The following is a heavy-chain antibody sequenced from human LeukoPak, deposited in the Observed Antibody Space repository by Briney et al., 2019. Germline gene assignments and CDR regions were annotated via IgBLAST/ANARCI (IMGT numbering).Heavy chain of an antibody. D-gene: IGHD1-26*01. J-gene: IGHJ6*03. CDR3: ARDLGELTHMDV. V-gene: IGHV1-2*02. CDR2: INPNSGGT. Sequence: GASVKVSCKASGYTFTGYYMHWVRQAPGQGLEWMGWINPNSGGTNYAQKFQGRVTMTRDASISTAYMELSRLRSDDTAVYYCARDLGELTHMDVWGKGTTVTVSS. CDR1: GYTFTGYY.